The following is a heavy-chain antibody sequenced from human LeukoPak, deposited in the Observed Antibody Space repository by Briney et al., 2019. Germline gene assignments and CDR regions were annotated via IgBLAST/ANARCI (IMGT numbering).Heavy chain of an antibody. V-gene: IGHV4-61*08. D-gene: IGHD4-17*01. CDR1: GGSISSGGYY. CDR2: IYYSGST. CDR3: AWLVGDYFKLHYYYYMDV. J-gene: IGHJ6*03. Sequence: SETLSLTCTVSGGSISSGGYYWSWIRQHPGKGLEWIVYIYYSGSTKYNPSLKSRVTISVDTSKNQFSLKLSSVTAADTAVYYCAWLVGDYFKLHYYYYMDVWGKGTTVTVSS.